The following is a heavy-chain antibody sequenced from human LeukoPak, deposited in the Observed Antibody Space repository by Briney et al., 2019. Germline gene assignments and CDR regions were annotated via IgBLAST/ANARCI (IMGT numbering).Heavy chain of an antibody. CDR3: ARNVIVVRGVIITPLDAFDI. CDR1: GGSISSYY. D-gene: IGHD3-10*01. J-gene: IGHJ3*02. Sequence: PSETLSLTCTVSGGSISSYYWSWIRQPPGKGLEWIGYIYYSGSTNYNPSLKSRVTISVDTSKNQFPLKLSSVTAADTAVYYCARNVIVVRGVIITPLDAFDIWGQGTMVTASS. CDR2: IYYSGST. V-gene: IGHV4-59*01.